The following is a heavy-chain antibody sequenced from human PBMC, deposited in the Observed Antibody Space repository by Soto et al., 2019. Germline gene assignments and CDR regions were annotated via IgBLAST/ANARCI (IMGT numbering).Heavy chain of an antibody. CDR1: GFTFSSYA. CDR2: ISYDGSNK. J-gene: IGHJ6*03. V-gene: IGHV3-30-3*01. D-gene: IGHD4-17*01. CDR3: AKDPYGEENYYYMDV. Sequence: PGGSLRLSCAASGFTFSSYAMHWVRQAPGKGLEWVAVISYDGSNKYYADSVKGRFTISRDNSKNTLYLQMNSLRAEDTAVYYCAKDPYGEENYYYMDVWGKGTTVTVSS.